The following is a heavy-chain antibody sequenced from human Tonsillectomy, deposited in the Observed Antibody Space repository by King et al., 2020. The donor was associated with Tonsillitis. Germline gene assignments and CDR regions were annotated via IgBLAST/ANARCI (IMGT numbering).Heavy chain of an antibody. D-gene: IGHD2-8*01. J-gene: IGHJ4*02. CDR1: VGSISTYY. V-gene: IGHV4-59*01. CDR3: ARVAGTYGGFGQLYFDY. Sequence: QLQESGPGLVKPSETLSLTCTVSVGSISTYYWSWIRQTPGKGLEWIGDIYYSESTNYNPSLKSRFTISLDTSKNQFSLKLSSVTAADTAVYYCARVAGTYGGFGQLYFDYWGQGTLVTVSS. CDR2: IYYSEST.